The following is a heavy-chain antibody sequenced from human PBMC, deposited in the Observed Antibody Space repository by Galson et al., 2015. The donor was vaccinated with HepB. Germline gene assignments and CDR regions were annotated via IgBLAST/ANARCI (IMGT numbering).Heavy chain of an antibody. J-gene: IGHJ6*02. D-gene: IGHD4-17*01. CDR2: INPSGGST. CDR3: ARDHQVMTTATKLNYYYYYGMDV. CDR1: GYTFASYY. Sequence: SVKVSCKASGYTFASYYMHWVRQAPGQGLEWMGIINPSGGSTSYAQKLQGRVTMTRDTSTSTVYMELSSLRSEDTAVYYCARDHQVMTTATKLNYYYYYGMDVWGQGTTVTVSS. V-gene: IGHV1-46*04.